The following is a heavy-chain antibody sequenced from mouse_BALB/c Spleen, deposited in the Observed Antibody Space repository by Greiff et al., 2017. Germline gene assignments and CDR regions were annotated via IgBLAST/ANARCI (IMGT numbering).Heavy chain of an antibody. CDR1: GYSITSGYY. J-gene: IGHJ2*01. D-gene: IGHD3-1*01. CDR2: ISYDGSN. CDR3: ARDGTDFDY. Sequence: ESGPGLVKPSQSLSLTCSVTGYSITSGYYWNWIRQFPGNKLEWMGYISYDGSNNYNPSLKNRISITRDTSKNPLFLKLNSVTTEDTATYYCARDGTDFDYWGQGTTLTVSS. V-gene: IGHV3-6*02.